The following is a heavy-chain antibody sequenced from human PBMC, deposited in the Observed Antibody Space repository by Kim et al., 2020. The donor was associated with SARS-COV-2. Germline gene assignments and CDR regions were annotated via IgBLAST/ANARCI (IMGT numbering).Heavy chain of an antibody. J-gene: IGHJ4*02. D-gene: IGHD2-15*01. V-gene: IGHV3-30*18. CDR3: AKENIVVVVAARGFDY. CDR1: GFTFSSYG. Sequence: GGSLRLSCAASGFTFSSYGMHWVRQAPGKGLEWVAVISYDGSNKYYADSVKGRFTISRDNSKNTLYLQMNSLRAEDTAVYYCAKENIVVVVAARGFDYWGQGTLVTVSS. CDR2: ISYDGSNK.